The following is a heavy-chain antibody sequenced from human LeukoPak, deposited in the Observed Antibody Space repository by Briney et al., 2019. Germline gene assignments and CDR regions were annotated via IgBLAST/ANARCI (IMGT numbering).Heavy chain of an antibody. CDR3: ASISSVTEYFQH. Sequence: SETLSLTCTVSGGSISSGSYYWSWIRQPAGKGLERIGYIYYSGSTNYNPSLKSRVTISVDTSKNQFSLKLSSVTAADTAVYYCASISSVTEYFQHWGQGTLVTVSS. V-gene: IGHV4-61*10. J-gene: IGHJ1*01. CDR1: GGSISSGSYY. CDR2: IYYSGST. D-gene: IGHD3-22*01.